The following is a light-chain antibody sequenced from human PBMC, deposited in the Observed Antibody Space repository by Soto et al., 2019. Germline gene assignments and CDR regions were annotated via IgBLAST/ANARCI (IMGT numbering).Light chain of an antibody. V-gene: IGKV1-6*01. CDR1: QDIRSD. CDR2: DAS. Sequence: IQMTQSPSSLSASVGDSITITCRASQDIRSDLGWYQQKPGRAPKLLIYDASSLQGGVPSRFSGSGSGTDFTLTISSLQPEDFATYYCLQDYDYLWTFGQGTKVDIK. J-gene: IGKJ1*01. CDR3: LQDYDYLWT.